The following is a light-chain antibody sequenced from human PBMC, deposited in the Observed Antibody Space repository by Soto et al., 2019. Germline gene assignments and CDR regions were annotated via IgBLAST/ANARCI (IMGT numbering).Light chain of an antibody. CDR2: DAS. V-gene: IGKV3-11*01. CDR1: QSVSSY. J-gene: IGKJ4*01. CDR3: QQANSFPLT. Sequence: EIVLTQSPATLSLSPGERATLSCRASQSVSSYLAWYQQKPGQAPRLLIYDASSRATGIPARFSGSGSGTDFTLTISSLQSEDFATYYCQQANSFPLTFGGGTKVDI.